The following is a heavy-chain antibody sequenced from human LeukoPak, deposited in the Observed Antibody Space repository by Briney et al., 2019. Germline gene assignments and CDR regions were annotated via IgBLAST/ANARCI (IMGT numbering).Heavy chain of an antibody. CDR3: ARMAVGYCSSTSCYEDYYYYGMDV. V-gene: IGHV1-2*04. Sequence: ASVKVSCKASGYTFTGYYMHWVRQAPGQGLEWMGWINPNSGGTNYAQKFQGWVTMTRGTSISTAYMELSRLRSDDTAVYYCARMAVGYCSSTSCYEDYYYYGMDVWGQGTTVTVSS. CDR1: GYTFTGYY. D-gene: IGHD2-2*01. CDR2: INPNSGGT. J-gene: IGHJ6*02.